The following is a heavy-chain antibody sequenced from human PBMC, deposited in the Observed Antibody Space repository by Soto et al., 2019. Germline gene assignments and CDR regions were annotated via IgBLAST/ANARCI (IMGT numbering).Heavy chain of an antibody. CDR1: GYTFTGYY. D-gene: IGHD4-4*01. J-gene: IGHJ6*02. V-gene: IGHV1-2*04. CDR3: AREIQYTSRAPNYSYYGMDV. CDR2: INPNSGGT. Sequence: ASVKVSCKASGYTFTGYYMHWVRQAPGQGLEWMGWINPNSGGTNYAQKFQGWVTMTRDTSISTAYMELSRLRSDDTAVYYCAREIQYTSRAPNYSYYGMDVWGQGTTVTVSS.